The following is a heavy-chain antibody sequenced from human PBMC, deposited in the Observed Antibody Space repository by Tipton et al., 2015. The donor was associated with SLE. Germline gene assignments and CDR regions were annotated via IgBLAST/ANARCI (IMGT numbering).Heavy chain of an antibody. D-gene: IGHD1-26*01. CDR3: ATDYSGFNWFDP. Sequence: TLSLTCTVSGASISSHYWSWFRQPPGKGLEWIGYMYYSGSAHYNPSLRNRVTMSLDTSKNQFSLKLSSVTAADTAVYYCATDYSGFNWFDPWGQGTLVTVSS. J-gene: IGHJ5*02. CDR1: GASISSHY. CDR2: MYYSGSA. V-gene: IGHV4-59*11.